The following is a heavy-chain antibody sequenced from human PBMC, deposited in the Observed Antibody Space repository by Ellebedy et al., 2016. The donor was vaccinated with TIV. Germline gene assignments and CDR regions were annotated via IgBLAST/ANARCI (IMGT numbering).Heavy chain of an antibody. D-gene: IGHD3-22*01. J-gene: IGHJ4*02. CDR1: GGSISGFAYY. CDR2: ILYHGNT. CDR3: ARSSPYSDSNGLDD. V-gene: IGHV4-31*03. Sequence: SETLSLXCTVSGGSISGFAYYWSWVRQHPGKGLEWIGYILYHGNTFYSPSLRSRVSISMDTSQNQFSMKLSSLTAADTAVYYCARSSPYSDSNGLDDWGQGTLVTVSS.